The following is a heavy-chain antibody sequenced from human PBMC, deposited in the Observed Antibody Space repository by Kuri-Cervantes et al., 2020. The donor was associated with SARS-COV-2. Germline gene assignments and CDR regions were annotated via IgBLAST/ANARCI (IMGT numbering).Heavy chain of an antibody. V-gene: IGHV3-23*01. CDR2: INSGGGRI. CDR1: GFTFSSYA. J-gene: IGHJ4*02. CDR3: AKSWGPILTANYFDL. D-gene: IGHD7-27*01. Sequence: ETLSLTCAASGFTFSSYAMSWVRQAPGKGLEWVSIINSGGGRIYYADSVKGRFTISRDDSTNTLYLQMNSLRAEDTAVFYCAKSWGPILTANYFDLWGQGTLVTVSS.